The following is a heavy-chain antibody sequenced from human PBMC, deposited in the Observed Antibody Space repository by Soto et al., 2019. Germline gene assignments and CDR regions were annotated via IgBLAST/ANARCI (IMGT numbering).Heavy chain of an antibody. J-gene: IGHJ2*01. CDR1: GFTFSSYA. Sequence: QVQLVESGGGVVQPGRSLRLSCAASGFTFSSYAMHWVRQAPGKGLEWVAVISYDGSNKYYADSVKGRFTISRDNSKNTLDLQINSRRAEDTAVYYCARDRDGYFDLWGRGTLVTVSS. V-gene: IGHV3-30-3*01. D-gene: IGHD2-8*01. CDR2: ISYDGSNK. CDR3: ARDRDGYFDL.